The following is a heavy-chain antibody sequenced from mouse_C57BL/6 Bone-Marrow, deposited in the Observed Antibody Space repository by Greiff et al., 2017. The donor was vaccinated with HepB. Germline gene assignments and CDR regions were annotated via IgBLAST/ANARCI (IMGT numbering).Heavy chain of an antibody. D-gene: IGHD1-1*01. V-gene: IGHV1-63*01. Sequence: VQLQQSGAELVRPGTSVKMSCKASGYTFTNYWIGWAKQRPGHGLEWIGDIYPGGGYTNYNEKFKGKATLTADKSSSTAYMQFSSLTSEVSAIYYCARSALHYYSSSYRDYFDYWGQGTTLTVSS. CDR3: ARSALHYYSSSYRDYFDY. CDR1: GYTFTNYW. J-gene: IGHJ2*01. CDR2: IYPGGGYT.